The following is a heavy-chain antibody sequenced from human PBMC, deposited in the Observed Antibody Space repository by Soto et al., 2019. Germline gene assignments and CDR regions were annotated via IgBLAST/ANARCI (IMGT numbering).Heavy chain of an antibody. CDR2: IYYSGST. CDR3: ARHWDYSNHIDY. D-gene: IGHD4-4*01. CDR1: ASSVSSGSYH. V-gene: IGHV4-61*01. Sequence: XETLSLTCTVSASSVSSGSYHCSWVRQPPGKGLEWIGYIYYSGSTNYNPSLKSRVTISIGTPKNQFSLKVNSVTAADTAVYYCARHWDYSNHIDYWGQGNRGTIAS. J-gene: IGHJ4*02.